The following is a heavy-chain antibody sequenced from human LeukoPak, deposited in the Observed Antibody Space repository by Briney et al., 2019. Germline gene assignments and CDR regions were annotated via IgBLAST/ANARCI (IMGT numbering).Heavy chain of an antibody. Sequence: ASVKVSCKASGYXYTSYGIIWLRQAPGQGLEWMGWISAYNGNTNYAQKFQGRVTMTTDTSTSTASMELRSLRSDDTAVYYCARETTVTSQPFDYWGQGTLVTVSS. D-gene: IGHD4-17*01. CDR3: ARETTVTSQPFDY. CDR2: ISAYNGNT. CDR1: GYXYTSYG. V-gene: IGHV1-18*01. J-gene: IGHJ4*02.